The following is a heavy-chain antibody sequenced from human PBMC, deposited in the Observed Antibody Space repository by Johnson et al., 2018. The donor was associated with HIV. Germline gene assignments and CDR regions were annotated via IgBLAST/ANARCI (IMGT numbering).Heavy chain of an antibody. CDR3: GGAPGAMDAVDI. CDR2: IRYDGSNN. V-gene: IGHV3-30*02. D-gene: IGHD2-2*01. CDR1: RFTFSSYG. J-gene: IGHJ3*02. Sequence: QVQLVESGGGVVQPGGSLRLSCAASRFTFSSYGMHWVRQAPGKGLEWVTFIRYDGSNNYYVDSVKGRFTISRDNSKNTLYLQMNSLRAEDTAVYYCGGAPGAMDAVDIWGQGTLVTVSS.